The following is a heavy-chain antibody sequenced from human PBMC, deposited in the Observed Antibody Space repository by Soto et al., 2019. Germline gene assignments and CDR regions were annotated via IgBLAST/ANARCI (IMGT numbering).Heavy chain of an antibody. V-gene: IGHV1-2*02. J-gene: IGHJ6*02. CDR3: ARGPWGSSTSGYYYYYGMDV. D-gene: IGHD2-2*01. Sequence: ASVKVSCKASGYTCTGYYMPWVGPAPGQGLEWMVCLNPNSGGTNYAQKFQGRVTMTRDTSISTAYMELSWLRSDDTGVYYCARGPWGSSTSGYYYYYGMDVWGQGTTVTVSS. CDR1: GYTCTGYY. CDR2: LNPNSGGT.